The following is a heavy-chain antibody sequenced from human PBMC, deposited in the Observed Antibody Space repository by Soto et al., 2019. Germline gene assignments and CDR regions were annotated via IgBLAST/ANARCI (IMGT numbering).Heavy chain of an antibody. D-gene: IGHD6-19*01. J-gene: IGHJ5*02. CDR3: ARGRSSGWYRWLDP. CDR2: ITGSGATM. V-gene: IGHV3-23*01. Sequence: EVQLLESGGGLVQPGGSLRLSCAASGFTFSDYAMSWVRQAPGKGLEWVSAITGSGATMYYADSVKGRFTISRDKSQNKVNLQVNSLRVEDTAIYYCARGRSSGWYRWLDPWGQGILVTVSS. CDR1: GFTFSDYA.